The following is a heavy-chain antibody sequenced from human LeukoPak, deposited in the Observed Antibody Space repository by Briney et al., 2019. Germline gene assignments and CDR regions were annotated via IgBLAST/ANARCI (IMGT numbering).Heavy chain of an antibody. D-gene: IGHD6-13*01. J-gene: IGHJ5*02. CDR1: GYTFTSYG. V-gene: IGHV1-69*13. Sequence: SVKVSCKASGYTFTSYGISWVRQAPGQGLEWMGGIIPIFGTANYAQKFQGRVTITADESTSTAYMELSSLRSEDTAVYYCANTRSGGIAGTGNWFDPWGQGTLVTVSS. CDR3: ANTRSGGIAGTGNWFDP. CDR2: IIPIFGTA.